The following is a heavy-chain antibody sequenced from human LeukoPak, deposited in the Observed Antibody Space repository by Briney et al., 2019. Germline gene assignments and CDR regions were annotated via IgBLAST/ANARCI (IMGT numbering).Heavy chain of an antibody. Sequence: SETLSLTCTASGGSISSYYWSWIRQPPGKGLEWIGYIYYSGSTNYNPSLKSRVTISVDTSKNQFSLKLSSVTAADTAVYYCASIYSSGCYLHFDYWGQGTLVTVSS. D-gene: IGHD6-19*01. CDR3: ASIYSSGCYLHFDY. CDR2: IYYSGST. V-gene: IGHV4-59*01. CDR1: GGSISSYY. J-gene: IGHJ4*02.